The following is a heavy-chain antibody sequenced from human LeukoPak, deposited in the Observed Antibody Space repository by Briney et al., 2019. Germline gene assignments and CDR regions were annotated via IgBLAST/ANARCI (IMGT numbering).Heavy chain of an antibody. J-gene: IGHJ4*02. D-gene: IGHD7-27*01. CDR3: ARLPRFLEAGWGPDS. V-gene: IGHV5-51*01. Sequence: GESLKISCTASGYRFTTYWIGWVRQMPGKGLEWMGVIYPDDSDTRYSPSFQGQVTFSADKSITAACLQWSSLKASDTAIYYCARLPRFLEAGWGPDSWGQGTLITVAS. CDR1: GYRFTTYW. CDR2: IYPDDSDT.